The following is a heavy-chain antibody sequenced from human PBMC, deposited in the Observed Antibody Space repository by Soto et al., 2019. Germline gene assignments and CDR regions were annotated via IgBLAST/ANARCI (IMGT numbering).Heavy chain of an antibody. D-gene: IGHD3-16*01. J-gene: IGHJ5*02. CDR2: MYPKERT. CDR1: GGSLTNYY. V-gene: IGHV4-4*07. Sequence: PSETLSLTCTVSGGSLTNYYWSWIRQPAGKGLEWIGRMYPKERTHYNLSFKSRVTMSVDTSKNQFSLKLNAVTAADTAVYYCARDDYKGGGNNWLYPRDQGTLCTVSS. CDR3: ARDDYKGGGNNWLYP.